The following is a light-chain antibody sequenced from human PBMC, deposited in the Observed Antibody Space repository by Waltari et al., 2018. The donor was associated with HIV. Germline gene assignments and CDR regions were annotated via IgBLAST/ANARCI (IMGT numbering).Light chain of an antibody. Sequence: SYELTQPPSVSVSPGQKARITCSGDALTKKYAYWFQKKTGQAPVVVIHEDSKRPSGIPERFSGSSSGTVATLTISGAHAEDEAVYHCYSLDYSGNHGVFGGGTTLTVL. CDR2: EDS. V-gene: IGLV3-10*01. CDR3: YSLDYSGNHGV. J-gene: IGLJ3*02. CDR1: ALTKKY.